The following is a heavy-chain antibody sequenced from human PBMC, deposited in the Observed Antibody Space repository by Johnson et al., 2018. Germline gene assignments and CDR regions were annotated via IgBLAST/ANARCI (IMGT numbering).Heavy chain of an antibody. Sequence: QVQLQESGPGLVKPSETLSLTCNVSGDSLSDYHWNWVRQPPGKGLEWIGSIYYTGSAKYNPSLKRRFPISVDTSKNQLSLKLSSVPAADAAVYYCVGHYGSYQPFDYWGQGILVTVSS. D-gene: IGHD3-10*01. CDR3: VGHYGSYQPFDY. CDR1: GDSLSDYH. J-gene: IGHJ4*02. V-gene: IGHV4-59*03. CDR2: IYYTGSA.